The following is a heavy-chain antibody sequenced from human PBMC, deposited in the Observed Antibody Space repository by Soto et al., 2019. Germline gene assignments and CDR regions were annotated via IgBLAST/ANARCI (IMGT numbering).Heavy chain of an antibody. CDR1: GFKYTDFA. CDR3: ARRAWDSYYAIDV. J-gene: IGHJ6*02. D-gene: IGHD3-22*01. V-gene: IGHV3-30*09. CDR2: ISYDGSDK. Sequence: VQLVESGGGEVQPGRSLRLSCAASGFKYTDFALHWVRQAPGKGLEWVAIISYDGSDKYYADSVKGRFVSSRDNPKNTLSLEMNSLRPEDTAVYFCARRAWDSYYAIDVWGQGTTVTVFS.